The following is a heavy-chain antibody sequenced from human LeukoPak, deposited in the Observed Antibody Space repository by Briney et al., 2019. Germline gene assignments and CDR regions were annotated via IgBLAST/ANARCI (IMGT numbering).Heavy chain of an antibody. CDR3: ASSYYDSSGYYLRAFDI. CDR2: IYYSGST. D-gene: IGHD3-22*01. Sequence: PGGSLRLSCPASGFTFSNAWMSWIRQPPGKGLEWIGYIYYSGSTNYNPSLKSRVTISVDTSKNQFSLKLSSVTAADTAVYYCASSYYDSSGYYLRAFDIWGQGTMVTVSS. V-gene: IGHV4-59*01. CDR1: GFTFSNAW. J-gene: IGHJ3*02.